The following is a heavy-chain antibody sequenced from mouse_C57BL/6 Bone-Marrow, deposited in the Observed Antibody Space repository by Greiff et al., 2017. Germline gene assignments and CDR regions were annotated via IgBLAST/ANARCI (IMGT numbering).Heavy chain of an antibody. Sequence: QVQLKQSGPELVRPGVSVKLSCKGSGYTFTDYAMHWVKQRHAKSLEWIGVISTYSGDASYNQKFKDKATLTVDKSSSTAYMDLARLTSDDSAVYSCTPIIATVVATDYWGQGTTLTVSS. V-gene: IGHV1-67*01. CDR1: GYTFTDYA. CDR3: TPIIATVVATDY. J-gene: IGHJ2*01. CDR2: ISTYSGDA. D-gene: IGHD1-1*01.